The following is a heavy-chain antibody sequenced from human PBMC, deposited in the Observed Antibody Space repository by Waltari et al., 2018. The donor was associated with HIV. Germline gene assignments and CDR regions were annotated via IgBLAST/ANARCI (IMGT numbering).Heavy chain of an antibody. Sequence: QVQLVQSGAEVKKPGASVMVSCRASGYTFTSNDINCVRQATGQGLEWMGWMKPNSGNTGYAQKFQGRVTMTRNTSISTAYMELSSLISEDTAVYYCARNMVTTRQYDYWGQGSLVTVSS. V-gene: IGHV1-8*01. CDR1: GYTFTSND. D-gene: IGHD4-17*01. J-gene: IGHJ4*02. CDR2: MKPNSGNT. CDR3: ARNMVTTRQYDY.